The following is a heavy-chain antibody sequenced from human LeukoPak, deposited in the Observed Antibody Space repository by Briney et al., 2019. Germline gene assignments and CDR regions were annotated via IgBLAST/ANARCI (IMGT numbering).Heavy chain of an antibody. Sequence: PGGSLRLSCAASGFTFNNYAMYWVRQAPGKGLEWVAGVFGSGGSAHYTHSVKGRFTIFRDNSKNTVYLQMNSLRAEDTAVYYCGKTTVGYSSGRYPGWPVDYWGQGTLVTVSS. CDR2: VFGSGGSA. D-gene: IGHD6-19*01. J-gene: IGHJ4*02. V-gene: IGHV3-23*01. CDR3: GKTTVGYSSGRYPGWPVDY. CDR1: GFTFNNYA.